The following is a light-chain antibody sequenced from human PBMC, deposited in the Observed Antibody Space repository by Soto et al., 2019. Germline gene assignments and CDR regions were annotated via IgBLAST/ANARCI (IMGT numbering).Light chain of an antibody. V-gene: IGKV3-20*01. CDR3: QQYDNSLYT. CDR2: AAS. Sequence: EIVLTQSPGTLSLSPGERATLSCRASQSVSSSYLAWYQQKPGQAPRLLIYAASNRATGIPDRFSGSGSGTDFTLTISRLEPEDFAMYYCQQYDNSLYTFGQGTKLEIK. CDR1: QSVSSSY. J-gene: IGKJ2*01.